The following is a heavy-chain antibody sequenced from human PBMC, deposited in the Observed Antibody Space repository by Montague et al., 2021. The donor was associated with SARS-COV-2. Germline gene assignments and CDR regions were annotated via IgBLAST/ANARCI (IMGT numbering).Heavy chain of an antibody. CDR2: IYYTGNT. CDR3: ARLKRYFDGSGSPLAFDF. V-gene: IGHV4-39*02. CDR1: GGSITNNIDY. Sequence: SETLSLTCTVSGGSITNNIDYWAWIRRPPGKGLEWIGSIYYTGNTYYNPSLKSRVTISVVTSKNHFTLKLSSVTAAETAVYYCARLKRYFDGSGSPLAFDFWGQGTKVTVSS. J-gene: IGHJ3*01. D-gene: IGHD3-22*01.